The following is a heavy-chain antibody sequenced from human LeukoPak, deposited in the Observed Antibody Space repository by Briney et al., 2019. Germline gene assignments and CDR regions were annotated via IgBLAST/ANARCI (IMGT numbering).Heavy chain of an antibody. CDR3: ARPFDSYSSTTPFDY. V-gene: IGHV1-46*01. CDR1: GYTFTGYY. Sequence: ASVRVSCKASGYTFTGYYMHWVRQAPGQGLEWMGIINPSGGSTSYAQKFQGRVTMTRDTSTSTVYMELSSLRSEDTAVYYCARPFDSYSSTTPFDYWGQGTLVTVSS. D-gene: IGHD6-13*01. J-gene: IGHJ4*02. CDR2: INPSGGST.